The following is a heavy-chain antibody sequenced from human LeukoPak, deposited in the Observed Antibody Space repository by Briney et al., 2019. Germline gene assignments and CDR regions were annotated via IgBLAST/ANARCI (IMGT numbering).Heavy chain of an antibody. CDR3: ARARGYSYGYFIN. D-gene: IGHD5-18*01. V-gene: IGHV4-34*01. J-gene: IGHJ4*02. CDR2: INHSGST. Sequence: SETLSLTCAVYGGSFSGYYWSWIRQPPGKGLEWIGEINHSGSTNYNPSLKSRVTISVDTSKNQFSLKLSSVTAADTAVYYCARARGYSYGYFINWGQGTLVTVSS. CDR1: GGSFSGYY.